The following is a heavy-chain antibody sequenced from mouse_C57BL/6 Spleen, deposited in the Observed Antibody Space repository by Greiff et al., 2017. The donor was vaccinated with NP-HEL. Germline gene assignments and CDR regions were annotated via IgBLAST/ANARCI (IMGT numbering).Heavy chain of an antibody. Sequence: VQLQQSGAELAKPGASVKLSCKASGYTFTSYWLHWVKQRPGQGLEWIGYINPRSGYTKYNQKFKDKATLTADKSSSTAYMQLSSLTYEDAAVYYCAVGDPFDYWGKGTTLTVSS. J-gene: IGHJ2*01. CDR1: GYTFTSYW. D-gene: IGHD3-3*01. CDR3: AVGDPFDY. CDR2: INPRSGYT. V-gene: IGHV1-7*01.